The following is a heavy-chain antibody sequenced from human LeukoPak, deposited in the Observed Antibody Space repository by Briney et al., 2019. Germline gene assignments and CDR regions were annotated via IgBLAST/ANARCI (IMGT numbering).Heavy chain of an antibody. J-gene: IGHJ4*02. D-gene: IGHD2-15*01. V-gene: IGHV4-34*01. Sequence: PSETLSLTCAVYGGSFSGYYWSWIRQPPGKGLEWIWEINHSGSTNYNPSLKSRVTISVDTSKNQFSLKLSSVTAADTAVYYCARGQCSGGSCYFGYWGQGTLVTVSS. CDR2: INHSGST. CDR3: ARGQCSGGSCYFGY. CDR1: GGSFSGYY.